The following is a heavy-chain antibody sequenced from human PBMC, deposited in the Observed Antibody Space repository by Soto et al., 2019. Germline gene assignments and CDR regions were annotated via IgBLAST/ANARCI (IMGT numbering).Heavy chain of an antibody. Sequence: QVQLVESGGGVVQPGRSLRLSCAASGFKFSTYAMYWVRQAPGKGLEWVAVIWYDGSNKYYADSVKGRFTISRDNSKNPLYLQINSLRAEDTAVYYCARDLGGSPTGYSSGWPIDYWGQGTLVTVSS. V-gene: IGHV3-33*01. CDR2: IWYDGSNK. CDR3: ARDLGGSPTGYSSGWPIDY. D-gene: IGHD6-19*01. CDR1: GFKFSTYA. J-gene: IGHJ4*02.